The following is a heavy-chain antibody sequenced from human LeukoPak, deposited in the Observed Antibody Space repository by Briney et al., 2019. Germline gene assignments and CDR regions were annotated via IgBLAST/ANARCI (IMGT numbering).Heavy chain of an antibody. CDR3: ASDDPVAGTDY. V-gene: IGHV4-39*07. CDR1: GGSISSSSYY. J-gene: IGHJ4*02. CDR2: IYYSGST. D-gene: IGHD6-19*01. Sequence: SETLSLTCTVSGGSISSSSYYWGWIRQPPGKGLEWIGSIYYSGSTYYNPSLKSRVTISVDTSKNQFSLKLNSVTAADTAVYYCASDDPVAGTDYWGQGTLVTVSS.